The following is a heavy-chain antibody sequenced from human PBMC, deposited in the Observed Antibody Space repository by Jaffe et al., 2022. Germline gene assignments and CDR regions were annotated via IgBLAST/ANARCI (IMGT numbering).Heavy chain of an antibody. CDR1: GYTFTGYY. V-gene: IGHV1-2*06. D-gene: IGHD3-3*01. J-gene: IGHJ5*02. CDR3: ARGRSLEWLFRLMMNRGKNNWFDP. CDR2: INPNSGGT. Sequence: QVQLVQSGAEVKKPGASVKVSCKASGYTFTGYYMHWVRQAPGQGLEWMGRINPNSGGTNYAQKFQGRVTMTRDTSISTAYMELSRLRSDDTAVYYCARGRSLEWLFRLMMNRGKNNWFDPWGQGTLVTVSS.